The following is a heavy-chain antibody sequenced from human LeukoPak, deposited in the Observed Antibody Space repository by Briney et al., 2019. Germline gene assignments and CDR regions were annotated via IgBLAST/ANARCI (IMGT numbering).Heavy chain of an antibody. J-gene: IGHJ4*02. CDR3: ARVGCSGGSCYPDY. Sequence: SSETLSLTCTVSGGSISSYYWSWIRQPPGKGLEWIGYIYYSGSINYNPSLKSRVTISVDTSKNQFSLKLSSVTAADTAVYYCARVGCSGGSCYPDYWGQGTLVTVSS. D-gene: IGHD2-15*01. CDR2: IYYSGSI. V-gene: IGHV4-59*01. CDR1: GGSISSYY.